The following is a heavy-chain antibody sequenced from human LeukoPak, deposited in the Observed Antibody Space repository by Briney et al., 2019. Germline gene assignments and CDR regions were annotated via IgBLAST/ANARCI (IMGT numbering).Heavy chain of an antibody. CDR2: IYTSGST. J-gene: IGHJ6*03. CDR1: GGSISSYY. D-gene: IGHD5-18*01. V-gene: IGHV4-4*07. Sequence: SETLSLTCTVSGGSISSYYWSWIRQPAGKGLEWIGRIYTSGSTNYNPSLKSRVTMSVDTSKNQFSLKLSSVTAADTAVYYCARNTGGYSYGYNYYMDVWGKGTTVAVSS. CDR3: ARNTGGYSYGYNYYMDV.